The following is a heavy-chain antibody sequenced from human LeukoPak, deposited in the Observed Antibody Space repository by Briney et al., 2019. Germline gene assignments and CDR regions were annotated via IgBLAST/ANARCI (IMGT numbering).Heavy chain of an antibody. CDR1: AYNFTTYW. V-gene: IGHV5-51*01. J-gene: IGHJ4*02. D-gene: IGHD2-8*01. CDR3: ARLADCSNGVCYRFDY. Sequence: GESLKISCKGSAYNFTTYWIGWVRQMPGKGLEWMGIIYPGDSDSRYSPSFQGQVTISADKSISTAYLQWSSLKASDTAMYYCARLADCSNGVCYRFDYWGQGTLVTVSS. CDR2: IYPGDSDS.